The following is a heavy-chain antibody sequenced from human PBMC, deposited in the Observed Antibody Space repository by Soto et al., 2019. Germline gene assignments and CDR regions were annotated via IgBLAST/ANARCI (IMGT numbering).Heavy chain of an antibody. V-gene: IGHV3-9*01. CDR2: ISWNSGGI. J-gene: IGHJ4*02. Sequence: EVQLVESGGGLVQPGRSLRLSCAASGFTLDDFALHWVRQVSGKGLEWVSGISWNSGGIRYADSVQGRFTISRDNAKKSLYLQMDSLKSEDSALYYCVKDRTCELIMYYFDHWCQGTLVTVSS. CDR3: VKDRTCELIMYYFDH. CDR1: GFTLDDFA. D-gene: IGHD3-10*01.